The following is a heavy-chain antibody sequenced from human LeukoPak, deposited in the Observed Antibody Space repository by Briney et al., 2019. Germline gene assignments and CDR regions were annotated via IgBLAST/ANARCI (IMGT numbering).Heavy chain of an antibody. Sequence: SETLSLTCTVSGDSISSSYWSWIRQPPGKRLEWVGYVHYTGKTNYNPSLNNRATISVDMSKNQFSLTLTSVTVADTAMYYCARGYYDRSDSLNPFDSWGQGTLVTVSA. CDR2: VHYTGKT. V-gene: IGHV4-59*01. CDR3: ARGYYDRSDSLNPFDS. J-gene: IGHJ4*02. CDR1: GDSISSSY. D-gene: IGHD3-22*01.